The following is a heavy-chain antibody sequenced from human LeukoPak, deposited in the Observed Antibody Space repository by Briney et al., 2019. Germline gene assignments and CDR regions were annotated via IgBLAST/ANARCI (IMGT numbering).Heavy chain of an antibody. CDR2: INHSGST. CDR1: GGSFSGYD. V-gene: IGHV4-34*01. CDR3: ARAKGLYDYVWGSYLFYWDY. Sequence: SETLSLTCAVYGGSFSGYDWSWIRQPPGKGLEWSGEINHSGSTNYNPSLKSRVTISVDTSKNQFSLKLSSVTAADTAVYYCARAKGLYDYVWGSYLFYWDYWGQGTLVTVSS. J-gene: IGHJ4*02. D-gene: IGHD3-16*02.